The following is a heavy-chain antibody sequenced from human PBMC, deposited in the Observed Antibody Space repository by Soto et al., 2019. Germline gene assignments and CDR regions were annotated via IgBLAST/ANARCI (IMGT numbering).Heavy chain of an antibody. D-gene: IGHD3-3*01. CDR3: AKDPLFTIFGVAEVYY. CDR1: GFTFSSYA. J-gene: IGHJ4*02. Sequence: GGSLRLSCAASGFTFSSYAMSWVRQAPGKGLEWVSAISGSGGSTYYADSVKGRFTISRDNSKNTLYLQMNSLRAEDTAVYYCAKDPLFTIFGVAEVYYWGQGTLVTV. CDR2: ISGSGGST. V-gene: IGHV3-23*01.